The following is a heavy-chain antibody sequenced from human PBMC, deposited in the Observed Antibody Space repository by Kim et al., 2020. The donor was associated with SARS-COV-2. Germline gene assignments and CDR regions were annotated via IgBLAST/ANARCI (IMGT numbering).Heavy chain of an antibody. CDR1: GFIFKNFA. CDR2: IGGGGYHLIGGSEDNT. V-gene: IGHV3-23*01. D-gene: IGHD2-8*01. J-gene: IGHJ4*02. Sequence: GGSLRLSCAASGFIFKNFAMNWIRQAPGKGLEWISGIGGGGYHLIGGSEDNTYYAESVKGRFTISRDDSKNTMFLQMNSLRPEDTAIYFCAKNGSVSSPFMFSHLDSWGRSTLVRVSP. CDR3: AKNGSVSSPFMFSHLDS.